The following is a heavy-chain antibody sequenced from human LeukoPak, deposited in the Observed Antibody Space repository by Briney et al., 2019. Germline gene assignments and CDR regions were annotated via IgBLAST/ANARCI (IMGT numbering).Heavy chain of an antibody. V-gene: IGHV5-51*01. CDR3: TRHLRGSATYPIDY. D-gene: IGHD3-10*01. CDR2: FYPGDSDT. CDR1: GYSFTNYW. Sequence: GESLKISCQGSGYSFTNYWIGWVRQMPGKGLEWMGIFYPGDSDTRYSPSFQGQVTISADKSISTAYLQWSSLKASDTAIYYCTRHLRGSATYPIDYWGQGTLVTVSS. J-gene: IGHJ4*02.